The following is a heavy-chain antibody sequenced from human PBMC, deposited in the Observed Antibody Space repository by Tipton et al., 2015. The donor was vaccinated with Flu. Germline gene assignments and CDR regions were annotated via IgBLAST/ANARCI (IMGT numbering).Heavy chain of an antibody. Sequence: TLSLTCTVSGGSISSYYWSWIRQPAGKGLEWIGRIYTSGSTNYNPSLKSRVTMSVDTSKNQFSLKLSSVTAADMAVYYCARDVTGTPRKRYNWFDPWGQGTLVTVSS. CDR2: IYTSGST. CDR3: ARDVTGTPRKRYNWFDP. J-gene: IGHJ5*02. CDR1: GGSISSYY. V-gene: IGHV4-4*07. D-gene: IGHD1-20*01.